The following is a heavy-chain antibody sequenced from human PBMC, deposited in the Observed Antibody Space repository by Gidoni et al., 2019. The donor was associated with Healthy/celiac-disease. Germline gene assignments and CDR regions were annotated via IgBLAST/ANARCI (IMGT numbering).Heavy chain of an antibody. D-gene: IGHD4-17*01. V-gene: IGHV3-30*18. CDR1: GFTFSSYG. CDR2: ISYDGSNK. CDR3: AKGGTTVTTFDY. Sequence: QVQLVESGGGVVQPGRSRRLSCAASGFTFSSYGMHWVRQAPGKGLEWVAVISYDGSNKYYADSVKGRFTISRDNSKNTLYLQMNSLRAEDTAVYYCAKGGTTVTTFDYWGQGTLVTVSS. J-gene: IGHJ4*02.